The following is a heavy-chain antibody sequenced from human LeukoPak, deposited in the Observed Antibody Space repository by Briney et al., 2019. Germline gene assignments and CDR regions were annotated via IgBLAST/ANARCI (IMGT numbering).Heavy chain of an antibody. CDR3: ARVKDPGGYYYYYYMDV. CDR1: GGSISSYY. CDR2: INHSGST. J-gene: IGHJ6*03. V-gene: IGHV4-34*01. Sequence: ETLSLTCTVSGGSISSYYWSWIRQAPGKGLEWIGEINHSGSTNYNPSLKSRVAISVDTSKNQFSLKLTSVTAADTAVYYCARVKDPGGYYYYYYMDVWGKGTTVTVSS. D-gene: IGHD3-16*01.